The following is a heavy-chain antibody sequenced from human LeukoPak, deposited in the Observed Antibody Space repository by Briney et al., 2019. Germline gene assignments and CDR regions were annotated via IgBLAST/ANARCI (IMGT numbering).Heavy chain of an antibody. D-gene: IGHD5-18*01. Sequence: GGSLRLSCAASGFTVSSDYMSWVRQAPGKGLEWVSVIYSGGSTYYADSVKGRFTISRDNAKNSLYLQMNSLRAEDTAVYYCSRLRGYSYGYADYWGQGTLVTVSS. J-gene: IGHJ4*02. V-gene: IGHV3-53*01. CDR1: GFTVSSDY. CDR2: IYSGGST. CDR3: SRLRGYSYGYADY.